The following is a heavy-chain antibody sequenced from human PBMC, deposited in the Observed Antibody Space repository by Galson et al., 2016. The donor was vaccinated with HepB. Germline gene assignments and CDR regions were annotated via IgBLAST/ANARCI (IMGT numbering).Heavy chain of an antibody. CDR2: ISSDASNK. CDR1: GFTFSSYG. CDR3: AKDQFGYSYGYHYYYAMDV. Sequence: SLRLSCAASGFTFSSYGMHWVRQAPGKGLEWVAVISSDASNKYYADSVKGRFTISRDNSKNTLYLQMHSLRAEDTAVYFCAKDQFGYSYGYHYYYAMDVWGQGTTVTVSS. V-gene: IGHV3-30*18. D-gene: IGHD5-18*01. J-gene: IGHJ6*02.